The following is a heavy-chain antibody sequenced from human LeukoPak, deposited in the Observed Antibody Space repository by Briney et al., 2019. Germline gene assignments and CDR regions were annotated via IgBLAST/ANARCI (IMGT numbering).Heavy chain of an antibody. CDR1: GFTVSSNY. Sequence: GRSLRLPCAASGFTVSSNYMSWVRQAPGKGLEWVSVIYSGGSTYYADSVKGRFTISRDNSKNTLYLQMNSLRAEDTAVYYCARLAVAGWTRAFDIWGQGTMVTVSS. D-gene: IGHD6-19*01. CDR2: IYSGGST. CDR3: ARLAVAGWTRAFDI. V-gene: IGHV3-53*01. J-gene: IGHJ3*02.